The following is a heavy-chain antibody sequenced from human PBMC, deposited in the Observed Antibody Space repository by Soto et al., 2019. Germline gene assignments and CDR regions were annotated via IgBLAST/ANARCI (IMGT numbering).Heavy chain of an antibody. CDR1: GFTFSSYA. Sequence: GGSLRLSCAASGFTFSSYAMSWVRQAPGKGLEWVSAISGSGGSTYYADSVKGRFTISRDNSKNTLYLQMTSLRAEDTAVYYCAKDLEYQLLWVQYYYYGMDVWGQGTTVTVSS. CDR2: ISGSGGST. CDR3: AKDLEYQLLWVQYYYYGMDV. D-gene: IGHD2-2*01. J-gene: IGHJ6*02. V-gene: IGHV3-23*01.